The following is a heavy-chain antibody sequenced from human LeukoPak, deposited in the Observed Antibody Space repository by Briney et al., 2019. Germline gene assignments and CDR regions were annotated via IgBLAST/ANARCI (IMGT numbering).Heavy chain of an antibody. D-gene: IGHD1-26*01. J-gene: IGHJ4*02. CDR2: IWYDGSNK. CDR3: ARDVRQGELGPIDY. CDR1: GFTFSSYG. V-gene: IGHV3-33*01. Sequence: GGSLRLSCAASGFTFSSYGMHWVRQAPGKGLEWVAIIWYDGSNKYYADSVKGRFTISRDNSKNTLYLQMNSLRAEDTAVYYCARDVRQGELGPIDYWGQGTLVTVSS.